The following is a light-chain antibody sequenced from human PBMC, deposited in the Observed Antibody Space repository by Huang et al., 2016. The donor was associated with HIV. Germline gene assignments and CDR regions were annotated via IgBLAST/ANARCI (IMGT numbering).Light chain of an antibody. Sequence: IVMTQSPDSLTVSVGGRATFECRSSQNIFYSTTRKNYLAWYQQKPGQSPQLLIYWVTARESGIPDRFTGSGSETDFTLTINNVQAEDVATYYCQQYYSTPCTFGQGTRLEI. CDR1: QNIFYSTTRKNY. J-gene: IGKJ2*02. CDR3: QQYYSTPCT. V-gene: IGKV4-1*01. CDR2: WVT.